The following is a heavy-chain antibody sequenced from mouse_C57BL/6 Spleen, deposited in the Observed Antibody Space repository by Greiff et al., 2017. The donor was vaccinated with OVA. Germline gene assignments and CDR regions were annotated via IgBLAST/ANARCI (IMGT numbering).Heavy chain of an antibody. J-gene: IGHJ2*01. V-gene: IGHV1-52*01. CDR2: IDPSDSET. D-gene: IGHD2-1*01. CDR3: AREGLGNYFYFDY. CDR1: GYTFTSYW. Sequence: QVQLQQPGAELVRPGSSVKLSCKASGYTFTSYWMHWVKQRPIQGLEWIGNIDPSDSETHYNQKFKDKATLTVDKSASTAYMQLSSLTSEDSSGYYGAREGLGNYFYFDYWGQGTTLTVSS.